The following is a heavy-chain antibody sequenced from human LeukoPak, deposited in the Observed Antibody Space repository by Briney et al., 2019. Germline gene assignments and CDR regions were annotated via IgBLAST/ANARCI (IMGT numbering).Heavy chain of an antibody. CDR2: ISRSGSTT. CDR3: AKVAPRGFGERSDY. Sequence: GGSLRLSCAASGFTFSSYEMNWVRQAPGKGLDWVSYISRSGSTTDYADSVEGRFTISRDNSKNTLYLQMNSLRAEDTAVYYCAKVAPRGFGERSDYWGQGTLVTVSS. D-gene: IGHD3-10*01. V-gene: IGHV3-48*03. CDR1: GFTFSSYE. J-gene: IGHJ4*02.